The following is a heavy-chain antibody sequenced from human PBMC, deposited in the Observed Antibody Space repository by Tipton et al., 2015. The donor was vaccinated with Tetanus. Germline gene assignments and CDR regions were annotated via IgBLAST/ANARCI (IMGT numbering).Heavy chain of an antibody. Sequence: TLSLTCTVSGGSVNDGRFYWTWIRQPPEKGLEWIGYISYSGSTNSNYSLKSRITISQDTSKNQISLKLTSVTAADTAVYYCARANYNFPKKGPFDSWGQGTLVIVSS. CDR1: GGSVNDGRFY. J-gene: IGHJ4*02. CDR2: ISYSGST. CDR3: ARANYNFPKKGPFDS. V-gene: IGHV4-61*01. D-gene: IGHD3-3*01.